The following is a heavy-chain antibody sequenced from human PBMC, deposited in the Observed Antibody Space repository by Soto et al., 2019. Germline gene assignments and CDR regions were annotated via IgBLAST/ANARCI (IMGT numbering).Heavy chain of an antibody. CDR2: IYPGDSDT. D-gene: IGHD6-13*01. CDR1: GFSFTSYW. CDR3: ARSPLTIAAADDAFDI. Sequence: PGESLKISCKGFGFSFTSYWIGWVRQMPGKGLEWMGIIYPGDSDTRYSPSFQGQVTISADKSISTAYLQWSSLKASDTAMYYCARSPLTIAAADDAFDIWGQGTMVTVSS. J-gene: IGHJ3*02. V-gene: IGHV5-51*01.